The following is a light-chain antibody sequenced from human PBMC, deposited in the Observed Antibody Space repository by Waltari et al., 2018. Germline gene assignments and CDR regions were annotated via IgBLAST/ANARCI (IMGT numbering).Light chain of an antibody. CDR2: KAS. Sequence: DIQMTQSPYTLSASVGDRVTITCRASQSILTWLAWYKPKPGKAPRLLMYKASSLQSGVPSRFSGSGSGTEFTLTISSLQPDDFATYYCQQYNTYSPGPTFGGGTKVEIK. V-gene: IGKV1-5*03. J-gene: IGKJ4*01. CDR1: QSILTW. CDR3: QQYNTYSPGPT.